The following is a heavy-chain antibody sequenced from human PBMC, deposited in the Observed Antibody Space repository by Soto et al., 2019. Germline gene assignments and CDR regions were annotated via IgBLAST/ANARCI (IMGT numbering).Heavy chain of an antibody. CDR3: ARGRYCSSTSCSTRWFDP. D-gene: IGHD2-2*01. CDR1: GFTFSSHW. J-gene: IGHJ5*02. Sequence: VQLVESGGGLVQPGGSLRLSCAASGFTFSSHWMHWVRQAPGKGLVWVSRINIDGSNTTYADSVKGRFTISRDNAKNTLYLQMNSLRAEDTAVYYCARGRYCSSTSCSTRWFDPWGQGTLVTVSS. CDR2: INIDGSNT. V-gene: IGHV3-74*01.